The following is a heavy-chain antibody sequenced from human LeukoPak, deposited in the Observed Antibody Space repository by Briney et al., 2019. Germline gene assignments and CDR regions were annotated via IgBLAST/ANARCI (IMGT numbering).Heavy chain of an antibody. J-gene: IGHJ5*02. D-gene: IGHD6-13*01. CDR1: GYSISSGYY. Sequence: PSETLSLTCTVSGYSISSGYYWGWIRQPPGKGLEWIGSIYHSGSTYYNPSLKSRVTISVDTSKNQFSLKLSSVTAADTAVYYCARGDLTAAGLNWFDPWGQGTLVTVSS. V-gene: IGHV4-38-2*02. CDR3: ARGDLTAAGLNWFDP. CDR2: IYHSGST.